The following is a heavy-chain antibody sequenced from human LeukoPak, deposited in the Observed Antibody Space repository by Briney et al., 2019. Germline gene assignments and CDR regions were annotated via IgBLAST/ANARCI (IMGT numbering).Heavy chain of an antibody. J-gene: IGHJ4*02. CDR2: IISSTSYI. CDR3: ARGMAVAEFDY. V-gene: IGHV3-21*01. Sequence: PXKGLXWVSSIISSTSYIYYADSVKGRFTISRDNAKNSLYLQMNSLRAEDTAVYYCARGMAVAEFDYWGQGTLVTVSS. D-gene: IGHD6-19*01.